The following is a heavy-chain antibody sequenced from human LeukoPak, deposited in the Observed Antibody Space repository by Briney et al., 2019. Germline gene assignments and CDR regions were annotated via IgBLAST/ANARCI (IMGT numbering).Heavy chain of an antibody. V-gene: IGHV4-39*07. CDR2: IYYSGST. Sequence: SETLSLTCTVSGGSISSSSYYWGWIRQPPGKGLEWIGSIYYSGSTYYNPSLKSRVTISVDTSKNQFSLKLSSVTAADTAVYYCARGKAYSGSYGPGDYWGQGTLVTVSS. J-gene: IGHJ4*02. D-gene: IGHD1-26*01. CDR1: GGSISSSSYY. CDR3: ARGKAYSGSYGPGDY.